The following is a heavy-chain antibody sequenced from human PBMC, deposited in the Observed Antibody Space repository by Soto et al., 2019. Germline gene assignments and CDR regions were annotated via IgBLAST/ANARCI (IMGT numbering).Heavy chain of an antibody. J-gene: IGHJ4*02. D-gene: IGHD1-20*01. V-gene: IGHV4-34*01. CDR1: GGSFSGYY. CDR2: INHSGST. Sequence: TLSLTCAVYGGSFSGYYWSWVRQPPGKGLEWIGEINHSGSTNYNPSLKSRVTISLDTSKNQVVLTMTNMDPVDTATYYCAHRPITGTTGYYFDYWGQGTLVTVSS. CDR3: AHRPITGTTGYYFDY.